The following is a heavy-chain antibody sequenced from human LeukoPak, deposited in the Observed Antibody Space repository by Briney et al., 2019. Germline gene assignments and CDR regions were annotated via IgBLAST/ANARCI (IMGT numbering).Heavy chain of an antibody. J-gene: IGHJ4*02. Sequence: SETLSLTCTVSGGSISSYYWSWIRQPPGKGLEWIGYIYYSGSTNYNPSLKSRVTISVDTSKNQFSLKLSSVTAADTAVYYCARVDWNFHFDYWGQGTLVTVPS. CDR2: IYYSGST. CDR3: ARVDWNFHFDY. CDR1: GGSISSYY. D-gene: IGHD1-7*01. V-gene: IGHV4-59*01.